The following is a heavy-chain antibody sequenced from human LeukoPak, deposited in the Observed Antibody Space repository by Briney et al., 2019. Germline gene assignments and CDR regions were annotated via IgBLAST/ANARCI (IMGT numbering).Heavy chain of an antibody. CDR3: ASGGNSGY. CDR1: GFSFSSYG. CDR2: ISSSSSYI. Sequence: PGGSLRLSCAASGFSFSSYGMHWVRQAPGKGLEWVSSISSSSSYIYYADSVKGRFTISRDNAKNSLYLQMNSLRAEDTAVYYCASGGNSGYWGQGTLVTVSS. D-gene: IGHD4-23*01. J-gene: IGHJ4*02. V-gene: IGHV3-21*01.